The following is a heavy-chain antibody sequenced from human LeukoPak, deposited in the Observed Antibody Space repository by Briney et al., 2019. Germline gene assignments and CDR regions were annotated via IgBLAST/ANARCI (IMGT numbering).Heavy chain of an antibody. CDR3: AREWFGESNWFDP. J-gene: IGHJ5*02. D-gene: IGHD3-10*01. CDR2: IYTSGST. V-gene: IGHV4-61*02. Sequence: SETLSLTCTVSGGSISSGSYYRSWIRQPAGKGLEWIGRIYTSGSTNYNPSLKSRVTISVNTSKNQFSLKLSSVTAADTAVYYCAREWFGESNWFDPWGQGTLVTVSS. CDR1: GGSISSGSYY.